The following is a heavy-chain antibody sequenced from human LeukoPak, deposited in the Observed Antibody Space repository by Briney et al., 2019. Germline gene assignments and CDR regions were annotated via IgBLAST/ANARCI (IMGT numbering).Heavy chain of an antibody. CDR3: AKAGVGATTAFDYYYYYMDV. V-gene: IGHV3-23*01. D-gene: IGHD1-26*01. CDR2: IRVRGGST. Sequence: GGSLRLSCGASGFTFTNDFMTWVRQAPGKGLEWVSAIRVRGGSTYYADSVKGRFTISRDNSKNTLYLQMNSLRAEGTALYYCAKAGVGATTAFDYYYYYMDVWGKGTTVTVSS. CDR1: GFTFTNDF. J-gene: IGHJ6*03.